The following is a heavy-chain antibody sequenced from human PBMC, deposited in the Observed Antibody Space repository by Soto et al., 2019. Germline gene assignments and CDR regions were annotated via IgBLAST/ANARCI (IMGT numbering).Heavy chain of an antibody. Sequence: QVQLQQWGAGLLKPSETLSLDCGVLGGSFTDYDWTWVRQSPGRGLEWIGEVSQSGRITYNPSLNSRVTISRDTAENQFSLRLSSVTPADTAPYYCAGYSSSFFAFEVWGHGTEGPVSS. CDR2: VSQSGRI. D-gene: IGHD3-10*01. J-gene: IGHJ3*01. CDR1: GGSFTDYD. CDR3: AGYSSSFFAFEV. V-gene: IGHV4-34*01.